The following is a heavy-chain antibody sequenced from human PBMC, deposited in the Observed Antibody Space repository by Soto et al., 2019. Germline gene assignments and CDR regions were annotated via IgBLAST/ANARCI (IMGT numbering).Heavy chain of an antibody. CDR1: GGSISSNDFY. CDR2: IYYSGST. V-gene: IGHV4-39*01. D-gene: IGHD3-10*01. J-gene: IGHJ3*02. CDR3: AKGGSGSYSNAFDI. Sequence: PSETLSLTCIVSGGSISSNDFYWSWIRQHPGKGLEWIGSIYYSGSTYYNPSLKSRVTISVDTSKNQFSLKLSSVTAADTAVYYCAKGGSGSYSNAFDIWGQGTMVTVSS.